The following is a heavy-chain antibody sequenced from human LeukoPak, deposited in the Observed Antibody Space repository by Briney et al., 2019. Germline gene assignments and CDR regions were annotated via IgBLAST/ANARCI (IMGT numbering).Heavy chain of an antibody. V-gene: IGHV4-34*01. CDR3: ARDYYDSSDRPTHFDY. Sequence: PSETLSLTCAVYGGSFSGYYWSWIRQPPGKGLEWIGEINHSGSTNYNPSLKSRVTISVDTSKNQFSLKLSSVTAADTVVYYCARDYYDSSDRPTHFDYWGQGTLVTVSS. D-gene: IGHD3-22*01. J-gene: IGHJ4*02. CDR2: INHSGST. CDR1: GGSFSGYY.